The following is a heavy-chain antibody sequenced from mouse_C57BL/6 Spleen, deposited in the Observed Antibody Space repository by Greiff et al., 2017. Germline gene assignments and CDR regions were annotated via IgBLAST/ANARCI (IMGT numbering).Heavy chain of an antibody. J-gene: IGHJ1*03. CDR2: ISDGGSYT. CDR1: GFTFSSYA. D-gene: IGHD1-1*01. Sequence: EVKLQESGGGLVKPGGSLKLSCAASGFTFSSYAMSWVRQTPEKRLEWVATISDGGSYTYYPDNVKGRFTISRDNAKNNLYLQMSHLKSEDTAMYYCARDRITTVVNWYFDVWGTGTTVTVSS. V-gene: IGHV5-4*01. CDR3: ARDRITTVVNWYFDV.